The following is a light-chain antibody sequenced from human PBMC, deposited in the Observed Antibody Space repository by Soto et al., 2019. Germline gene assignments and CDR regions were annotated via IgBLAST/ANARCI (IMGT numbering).Light chain of an antibody. CDR3: QQYNSYPLT. Sequence: DIQMTLSPSTLSASVGDRVTIACRASQTISSSWLAWYQQKPGKAPKLLIYKASSLESGVPSRFSGSGSGTDFTLTINRLQPDDFATYYCQQYNSYPLTFGGETKVDI. V-gene: IGKV1-5*03. CDR2: KAS. CDR1: QTISSSW. J-gene: IGKJ4*01.